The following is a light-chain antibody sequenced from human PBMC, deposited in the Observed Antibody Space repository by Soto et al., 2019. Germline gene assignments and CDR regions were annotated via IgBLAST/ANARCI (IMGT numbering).Light chain of an antibody. CDR2: GSS. CDR1: QFLSSY. J-gene: IGKJ5*01. Sequence: EVVLTQSPVTLSLSPGERASLSCRASQFLSSYLAWYQRRPGQAPRLLIYGSSTRATGVPPRFSGSASGTEFTLTISSLQSEDFGVYYCQQYNDWPRTFGQGTRLEIK. V-gene: IGKV3-15*01. CDR3: QQYNDWPRT.